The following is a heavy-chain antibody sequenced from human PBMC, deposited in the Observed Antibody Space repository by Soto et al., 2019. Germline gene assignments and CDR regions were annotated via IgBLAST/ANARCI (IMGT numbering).Heavy chain of an antibody. J-gene: IGHJ6*02. CDR3: ARRTRWNDGGYYDYDMDV. CDR1: GYSFSSYG. Sequence: QLVQSGAELKKPGASVKVSCKASGYSFSSYGISWVRQAPGQGLEWMGWISGYNGATNYAQRVQGRVAMTTDTSRSTAYMELRNLKYDDTAVYFCARRTRWNDGGYYDYDMDVWGQGTTVTVSS. V-gene: IGHV1-18*01. D-gene: IGHD1-1*01. CDR2: ISGYNGAT.